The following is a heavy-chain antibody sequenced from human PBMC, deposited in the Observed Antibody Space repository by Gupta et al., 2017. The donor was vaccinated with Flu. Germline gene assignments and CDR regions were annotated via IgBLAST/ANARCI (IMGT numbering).Heavy chain of an antibody. D-gene: IGHD1-26*01. CDR3: AKFVSASYHCFDS. V-gene: IGHV3-23*01. J-gene: IGHJ4*02. CDR2: ISYSGGST. CDR1: GFTFDTYA. Sequence: EVQLLESGGGLVQPGGSLRLSCAASGFTFDTYAMGWVRQAPGKGLEWFSCISYSGGSTYDVDSVKGRFAISRDNSKNTLYLQMNSLRVEDTAVYYCAKFVSASYHCFDSWGQGTLVTVSS.